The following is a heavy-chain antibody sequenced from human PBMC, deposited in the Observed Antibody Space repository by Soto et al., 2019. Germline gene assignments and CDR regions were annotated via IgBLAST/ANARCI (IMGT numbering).Heavy chain of an antibody. V-gene: IGHV3-21*01. D-gene: IGHD3-3*01. CDR2: ISSSSSYI. J-gene: IGHJ6*02. Sequence: EVQLVESGGGLVKPGGSLRLSCAASGFTFSSYSMNWVRQATGKGLEWVSSISSSSSYIYYADPVKGRFTISRDNANKSLYLQINSQRDEETAVYYCARDRVTICGVVYGMDVWGQGTTVTVS. CDR3: ARDRVTICGVVYGMDV. CDR1: GFTFSSYS.